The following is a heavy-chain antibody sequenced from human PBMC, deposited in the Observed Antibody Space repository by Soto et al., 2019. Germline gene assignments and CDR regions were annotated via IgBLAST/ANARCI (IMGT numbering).Heavy chain of an antibody. CDR1: GFTFSSYG. CDR2: VSSSGGTT. CDR3: AKGSRGVVVPAAMY. Sequence: EVQLLESGGGLVQPGGSLRLSCAASGFTFSSYGMSWVRQAPGKWLEWVSAVSSSGGTTNYAGSVKGRFTTSRDNSKNTLYLQMNSLRAEDTAVYYCAKGSRGVVVPAAMYWGQGTLVTVSS. J-gene: IGHJ4*01. D-gene: IGHD2-2*01. V-gene: IGHV3-23*01.